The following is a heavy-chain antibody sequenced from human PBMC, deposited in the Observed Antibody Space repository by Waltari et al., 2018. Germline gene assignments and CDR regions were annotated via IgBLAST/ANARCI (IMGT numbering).Heavy chain of an antibody. CDR3: AREGLTWSGRIDY. CDR1: GGSISSSSYY. CDR2: IYYSGST. V-gene: IGHV4-39*07. J-gene: IGHJ4*02. D-gene: IGHD3-3*01. Sequence: QLQLQESGPGLVKPSETLSLTCTVSGGSISSSSYYWGWIRQPPGKGLEWIGSIYYSGSTSYNPSLKSRVTISVDTSKNQFSLKLSSVTAADTAVYYCAREGLTWSGRIDYWGQGTLVTVSS.